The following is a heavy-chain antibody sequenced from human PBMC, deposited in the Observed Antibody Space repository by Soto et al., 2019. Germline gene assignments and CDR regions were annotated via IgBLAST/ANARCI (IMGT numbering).Heavy chain of an antibody. J-gene: IGHJ6*02. D-gene: IGHD5-12*01. CDR2: IDPSDSYT. Sequence: GESLKISCKGSGYSFTSYWISWVRQMPGKGLEWMGRIDPSDSYTNYSPSFQGHVTISADKSISTAYLQWSSLKASDTAMYYCAAATISSSYYYGMDVWGQGTTVTAP. CDR3: AAATISSSYYYGMDV. CDR1: GYSFTSYW. V-gene: IGHV5-10-1*01.